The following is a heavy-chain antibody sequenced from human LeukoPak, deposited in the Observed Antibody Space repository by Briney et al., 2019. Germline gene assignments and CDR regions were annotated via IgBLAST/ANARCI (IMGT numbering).Heavy chain of an antibody. Sequence: PGGSLRLSCAASGFTVSGNYMSWVRQAPGKGLVWVSRINSDGSSTSYADSVKGRFTISRDNAKNTLYLQMNSLRAEDTAVYYCASPLSRGSSWYYFDYWGQGTLVTVSS. D-gene: IGHD6-13*01. CDR1: GFTVSGNY. CDR2: INSDGSST. V-gene: IGHV3-74*01. CDR3: ASPLSRGSSWYYFDY. J-gene: IGHJ4*02.